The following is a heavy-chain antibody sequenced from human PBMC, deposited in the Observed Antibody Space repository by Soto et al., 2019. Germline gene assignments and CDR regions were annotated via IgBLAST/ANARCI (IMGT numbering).Heavy chain of an antibody. J-gene: IGHJ4*02. V-gene: IGHV1-8*01. CDR3: ARVRKTRYTYESPGGPLSK. D-gene: IGHD5-18*01. Sequence: QVQLVQSGAEVRQPGASVKVSSEASGYIFTSYDFSWVRQAAGQGLEWMGWMNPDTGHTGYAQRFQGRLTLTRNTSITTAYMELNSLTSDDTAIYYCARVRKTRYTYESPGGPLSKWGQGTLVTVTS. CDR1: GYIFTSYD. CDR2: MNPDTGHT.